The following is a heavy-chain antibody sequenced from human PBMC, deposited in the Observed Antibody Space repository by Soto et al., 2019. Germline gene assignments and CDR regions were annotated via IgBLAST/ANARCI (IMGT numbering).Heavy chain of an antibody. Sequence: QVQLQESGRGLVKPSETLSLTCIVSGGSISGYYWSWIRQPPGKGLEWIGYIFYSGSTNYNPSLKSRLTISVDTSKNQFSLKLTSVTAADSAVYYCARHPDYRNNNFYYDMDVWGQGTTVTVSS. V-gene: IGHV4-59*08. CDR2: IFYSGST. CDR1: GGSISGYY. CDR3: ARHPDYRNNNFYYDMDV. J-gene: IGHJ6*02. D-gene: IGHD4-4*01.